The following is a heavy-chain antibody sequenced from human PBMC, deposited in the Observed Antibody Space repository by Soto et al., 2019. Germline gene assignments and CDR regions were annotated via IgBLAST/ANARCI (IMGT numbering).Heavy chain of an antibody. Sequence: HPGGSLRLSCSASGFTFSSYAMHWVRQAPGKGLEYVSSISYNGANTYYADSVKGRFTISRDNAKNSLYLQMSSLRAEDTAVYYCVRDQDYDILTGYSHSDSWGQGTLVTVSS. J-gene: IGHJ5*01. D-gene: IGHD3-9*01. CDR1: GFTFSSYA. CDR3: VRDQDYDILTGYSHSDS. CDR2: ISYNGANT. V-gene: IGHV3-64*04.